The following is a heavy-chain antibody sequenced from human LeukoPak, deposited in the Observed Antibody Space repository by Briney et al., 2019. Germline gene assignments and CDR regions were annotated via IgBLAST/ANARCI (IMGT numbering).Heavy chain of an antibody. CDR2: INPNSGGT. Sequence: GASVKVSCKASGYTFTGYYMHWVRQAPGQGLEWMGWINPNSGGTNYAQKFQGRVTMTRDTSISTAYMELSRLRSDDTAVYYCARDGVLRYFDWYLYYFDYWGQGTLVTVSS. CDR1: GYTFTGYY. J-gene: IGHJ4*02. D-gene: IGHD3-9*01. V-gene: IGHV1-2*02. CDR3: ARDGVLRYFDWYLYYFDY.